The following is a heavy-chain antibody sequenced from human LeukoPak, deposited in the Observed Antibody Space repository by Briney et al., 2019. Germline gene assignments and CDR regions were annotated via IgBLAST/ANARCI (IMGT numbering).Heavy chain of an antibody. V-gene: IGHV3-11*01. CDR1: GFTFSDYY. CDR3: ARTAYYYDSSGYDDAFDI. J-gene: IGHJ3*02. CDR2: ISSSGSTR. D-gene: IGHD3-22*01. Sequence: GGSLRLSCAASGFTFSDYYMSWVRQAPGKGLEWVSHISSSGSTRYYADSVKGRFTISRDNAKNSLYLQMNSLRAEDTAVYYCARTAYYYDSSGYDDAFDIWGQGTMVTVSS.